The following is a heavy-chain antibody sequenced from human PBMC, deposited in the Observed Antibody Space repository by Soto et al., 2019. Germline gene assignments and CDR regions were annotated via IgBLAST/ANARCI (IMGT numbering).Heavy chain of an antibody. CDR1: GGSISSHY. J-gene: IGHJ5*02. V-gene: IGHV4-59*11. Sequence: QVQLQESGPGLVKPSETLSLTCTVSGGSISSHYWSWIRQPPGKGLEWIGYIYYSGSTNYNPSLNSRVTISVDTSKNQFTPTLSSVTTADTSLYDCARWYLFVYCSNTNCLGSWFDPWGQGTLVTISS. CDR2: IYYSGST. D-gene: IGHD2-2*01. CDR3: ARWYLFVYCSNTNCLGSWFDP.